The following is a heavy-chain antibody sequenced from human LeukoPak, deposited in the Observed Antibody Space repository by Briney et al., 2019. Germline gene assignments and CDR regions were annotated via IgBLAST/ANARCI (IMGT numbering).Heavy chain of an antibody. Sequence: GGSLRLSCAASGFTFSSYGIHWVRQAPGKGLEWVALIWYDESNKSYADSVKGRFTISRDNSKNTLYLQMNSLRAEDTAVYYCARSPRDGYFDYWGQGTLVTVSS. J-gene: IGHJ4*02. CDR1: GFTFSSYG. D-gene: IGHD5-24*01. CDR2: IWYDESNK. V-gene: IGHV3-33*01. CDR3: ARSPRDGYFDY.